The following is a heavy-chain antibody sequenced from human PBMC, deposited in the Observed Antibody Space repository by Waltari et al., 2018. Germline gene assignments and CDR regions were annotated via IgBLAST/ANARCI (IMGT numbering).Heavy chain of an antibody. CDR1: GYSISSGYY. D-gene: IGHD2-8*02. CDR3: ARGVVYATEGIDY. Sequence: QVQLQESGPGLVKPSETLSLTCAVSGYSISSGYYWGWIRQPPGKGLEWIGSIYHSERTYYYPSLKGRVTISVDTSKNQFSLKLSSVTAADTAVYYCARGVVYATEGIDYWGQGTLVTVSS. J-gene: IGHJ4*02. CDR2: IYHSERT. V-gene: IGHV4-38-2*01.